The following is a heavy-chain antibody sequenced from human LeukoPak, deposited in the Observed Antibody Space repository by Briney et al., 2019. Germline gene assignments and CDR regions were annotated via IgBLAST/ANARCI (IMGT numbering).Heavy chain of an antibody. J-gene: IGHJ4*02. Sequence: SETLSLTFTVSGGSISDYFWSWIRQPPGKGLEWVGYVFYNGSTNYNPSLKSRVTISIDTSKNQFSLKLSSVTAADTAVYYCARTLYSSSWYNYWGQGTLVTVSS. CDR2: VFYNGST. D-gene: IGHD6-13*01. CDR3: ARTLYSSSWYNY. V-gene: IGHV4-59*01. CDR1: GGSISDYF.